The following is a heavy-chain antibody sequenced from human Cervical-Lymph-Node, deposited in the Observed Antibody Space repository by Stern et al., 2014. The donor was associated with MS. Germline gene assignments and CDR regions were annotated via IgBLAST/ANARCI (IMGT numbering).Heavy chain of an antibody. CDR2: INPSGGST. Sequence: QVQLVQSGAEVKKPGASVKVSCKASGYTFTSYYMHWVRQAPGQGLEWMGIINPSGGSTSYAQKFQGRVTMTRDTSTSTVYMELSSLRSEDTAVYYCARDSKPIAARTAFDYWGQGTLVTVSS. J-gene: IGHJ4*02. D-gene: IGHD6-6*01. CDR1: GYTFTSYY. CDR3: ARDSKPIAARTAFDY. V-gene: IGHV1-46*01.